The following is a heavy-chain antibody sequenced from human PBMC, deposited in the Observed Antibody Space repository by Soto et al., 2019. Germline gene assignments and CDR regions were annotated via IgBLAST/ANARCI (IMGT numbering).Heavy chain of an antibody. Sequence: PGGSLRLSCAASGFTFSSYGMHWVRQAPGKGLEWVAVISYDGSNKYYADFVKGRFTISRDNSKNTLYLQMNSLRAEDTAVYYCAKDFVEQQLYAEYFQHWGQGTLVTVSS. CDR3: AKDFVEQQLYAEYFQH. CDR2: ISYDGSNK. CDR1: GFTFSSYG. D-gene: IGHD6-13*01. V-gene: IGHV3-30*18. J-gene: IGHJ1*01.